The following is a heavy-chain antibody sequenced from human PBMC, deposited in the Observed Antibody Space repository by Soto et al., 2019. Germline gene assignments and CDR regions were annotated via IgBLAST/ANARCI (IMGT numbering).Heavy chain of an antibody. V-gene: IGHV5-10-1*01. CDR2: IDPSDSYT. CDR1: GYSFTSYW. J-gene: IGHJ4*02. D-gene: IGHD5-18*01. CDR3: ARSSFTWIQLWPFDY. Sequence: EESLKISCKGSGYSFTSYWISWVRQMPGKGLEWMGRIDPSDSYTNYSPSFQGHVTISADKSISTAYLQWSSLKASDTAMYYCARSSFTWIQLWPFDYWGQGTLVTVSS.